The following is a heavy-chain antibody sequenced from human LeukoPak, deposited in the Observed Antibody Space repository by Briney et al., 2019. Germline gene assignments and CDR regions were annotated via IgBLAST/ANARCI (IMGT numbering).Heavy chain of an antibody. Sequence: PSGTLSLTCAVSGASISSSNWWSWVRQPPGKGLEWIGEIYHSGNTNYNPSLKSRVTISVDTSKNQFSLKLSSVTAADTAVYYCARHGATRYYGSGSYYRAGFDPWGQGTLVTVSS. V-gene: IGHV4-4*02. CDR1: GASISSSNW. CDR3: ARHGATRYYGSGSYYRAGFDP. D-gene: IGHD3-10*01. J-gene: IGHJ5*02. CDR2: IYHSGNT.